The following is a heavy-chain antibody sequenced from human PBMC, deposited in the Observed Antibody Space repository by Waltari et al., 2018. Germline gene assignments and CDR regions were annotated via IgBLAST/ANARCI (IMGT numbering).Heavy chain of an antibody. CDR1: GYSISSCYY. CDR2: IYHSGST. CDR3: ARPESDY. V-gene: IGHV4-38-2*01. Sequence: QVQLQESGPGLVKPSETLSLTCAVSGYSISSCYYWGWIRQPPGKGLEWIGSIYHSGSTYYNPSLKSRVTISVDTSKNQFSLKLSSVTAADTAVYYCARPESDYWGQGTLVTVSS. J-gene: IGHJ4*02.